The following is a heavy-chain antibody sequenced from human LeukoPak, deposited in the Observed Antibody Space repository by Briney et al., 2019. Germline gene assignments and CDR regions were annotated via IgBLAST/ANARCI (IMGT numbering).Heavy chain of an antibody. CDR2: ISSSSTYI. CDR3: AKGATVSATGTIDY. CDR1: GFTFSTYT. V-gene: IGHV3-21*04. D-gene: IGHD6-13*01. Sequence: GGSLRLSCVASGFTFSTYTIGWLRQAPGKGLEWVASISSSSTYIYYADSVKGRFTISRDNAKNSLFLQMNSLRAEDTAVYYCAKGATVSATGTIDYWGQGTLVTVSS. J-gene: IGHJ4*02.